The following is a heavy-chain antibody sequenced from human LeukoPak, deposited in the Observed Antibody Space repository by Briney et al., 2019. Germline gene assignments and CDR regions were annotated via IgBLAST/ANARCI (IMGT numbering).Heavy chain of an antibody. V-gene: IGHV4-34*01. D-gene: IGHD3-3*01. CDR1: GGSFSGYY. CDR2: INHSGST. Sequence: SETLSLTCAVYGGSFSGYYWSWIRQPPGKGLEWIGEINHSGSTNYNPSLKSRVTISVDTSKNQFSLKLSSVTAADTAVYYCALGTYDDFWSGYWTYGMDVWGQGTTVTVSS. CDR3: ALGTYDDFWSGYWTYGMDV. J-gene: IGHJ6*02.